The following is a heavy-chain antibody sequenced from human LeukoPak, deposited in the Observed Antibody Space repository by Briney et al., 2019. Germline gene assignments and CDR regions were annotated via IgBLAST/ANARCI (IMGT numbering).Heavy chain of an antibody. Sequence: SETLSLTCTVSGGPISSYYWSWIRQPPGKGLEWIGYIYYSGSTNYNPSLKSRVTISVDTSKNQFSLKLSSVTAADTAVYYCARAPLRYYDFWSGFPYFDYWGQGTLVTVSS. J-gene: IGHJ4*02. V-gene: IGHV4-59*01. CDR3: ARAPLRYYDFWSGFPYFDY. CDR1: GGPISSYY. CDR2: IYYSGST. D-gene: IGHD3-3*01.